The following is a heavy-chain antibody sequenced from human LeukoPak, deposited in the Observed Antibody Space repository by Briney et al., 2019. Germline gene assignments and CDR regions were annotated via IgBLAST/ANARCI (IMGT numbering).Heavy chain of an antibody. V-gene: IGHV3-23*01. J-gene: IGHJ4*02. D-gene: IGHD3-3*01. CDR3: ATDRGWRTSGYYLYYFEY. CDR2: IAGSDGFT. Sequence: PGGSLRLSCAASGFPFSSYAMNWVRQAPGKGLEWVSVIAGSDGFTQYADSVKGRFTISRDNSKNTVYLQMNRLRVEDTAVYYCATDRGWRTSGYYLYYFEYWGQGTLVTFSS. CDR1: GFPFSSYA.